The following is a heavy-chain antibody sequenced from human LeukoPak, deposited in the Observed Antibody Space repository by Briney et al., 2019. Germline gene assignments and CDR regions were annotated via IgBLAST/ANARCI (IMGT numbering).Heavy chain of an antibody. CDR2: TYYRSNCFN. V-gene: IGHV6-1*01. Sequence: SQTLSLTSAISGDSVSSNSAAWNWVRQSPTRGLEWLGRTYYRSNCFNDYAVSVKSRITINPDTSKNQFSLQLNSVTPEDTAVYYCARGYSSSIDYWGQGTLVTVSS. CDR1: GDSVSSNSAA. D-gene: IGHD6-13*01. J-gene: IGHJ4*02. CDR3: ARGYSSSIDY.